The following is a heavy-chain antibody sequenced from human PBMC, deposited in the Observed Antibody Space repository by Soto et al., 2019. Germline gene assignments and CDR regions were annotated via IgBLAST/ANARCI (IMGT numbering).Heavy chain of an antibody. Sequence: TSETLSLTCAVSGVSITTTNWWTWVRQPPGKGLEWIGEVFHNGNSNYNPSLKSRLTISLDRSKNQFSLKLTSVTAADTAVYYCARGFGGNSGTYDRWGHGTLVTVSS. J-gene: IGHJ5*02. CDR2: VFHNGNS. V-gene: IGHV4-4*02. D-gene: IGHD2-21*02. CDR1: GVSITTTNW. CDR3: ARGFGGNSGTYDR.